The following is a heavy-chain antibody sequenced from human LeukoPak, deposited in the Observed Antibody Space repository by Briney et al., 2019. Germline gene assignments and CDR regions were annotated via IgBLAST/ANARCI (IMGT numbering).Heavy chain of an antibody. CDR2: INGDERSR. V-gene: IGHV3-74*01. CDR1: GFTFGDYW. J-gene: IGHJ4*02. D-gene: IGHD2-15*01. CDR3: ATGIAEDY. Sequence: GGSLRLSCEVSGFTFGDYWMHWVRQPPGKGLVWVSRINGDERSRAYADSVKGRFTISRDDSQNTLYLQMTSLKTEDTAVYYCATGIAEDYWGQGTLVTVSS.